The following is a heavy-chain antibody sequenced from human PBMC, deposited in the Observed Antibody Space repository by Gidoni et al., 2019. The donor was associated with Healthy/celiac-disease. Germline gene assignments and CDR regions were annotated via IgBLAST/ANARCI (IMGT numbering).Heavy chain of an antibody. CDR3: TREVDDYGDYDFEY. D-gene: IGHD4-17*01. CDR2: IRSKANSYAT. CDR1: GFTFSGSA. J-gene: IGHJ4*02. Sequence: EVQLVESGGGLVQPGGSLTLSCAASGFTFSGSAMHWVRQASGKGLKWFGRIRSKANSYATAYAASVKGRFTISRDDSKNTAYLQMNSLKTEDTAVYYCTREVDDYGDYDFEYWGQGTLVTVSS. V-gene: IGHV3-73*02.